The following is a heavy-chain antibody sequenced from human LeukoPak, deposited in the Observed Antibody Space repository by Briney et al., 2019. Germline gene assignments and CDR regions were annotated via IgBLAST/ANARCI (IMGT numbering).Heavy chain of an antibody. D-gene: IGHD3-3*01. CDR1: GGTFGSYA. CDR3: ARSYDFWSGYFHSYYYYMDV. J-gene: IGHJ6*03. CDR2: IIPIFGTA. V-gene: IGHV1-69*05. Sequence: SVKVSCKASGGTFGSYAISWVRQAPGQGLEWMGGIIPIFGTANYAQKFQGRVTITTDESTSTAYMELSSLRSEDTAVYYCARSYDFWSGYFHSYYYYMDVWGKGTTVTVSS.